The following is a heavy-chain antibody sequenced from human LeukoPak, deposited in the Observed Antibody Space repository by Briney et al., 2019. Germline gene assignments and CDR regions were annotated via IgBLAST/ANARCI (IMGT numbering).Heavy chain of an antibody. CDR3: ARDQLTVTTTGFAFDI. J-gene: IGHJ3*02. Sequence: ASVEVSCKASGYTFTSHGISWVRQAPGQGLEWMGWISAYNGNTNYAQKLQGRVTMTTDTSTSTAYMELRSLRSDDTAVYYCARDQLTVTTTGFAFDIWGQGTMVTVSS. D-gene: IGHD4-17*01. V-gene: IGHV1-18*01. CDR1: GYTFTSHG. CDR2: ISAYNGNT.